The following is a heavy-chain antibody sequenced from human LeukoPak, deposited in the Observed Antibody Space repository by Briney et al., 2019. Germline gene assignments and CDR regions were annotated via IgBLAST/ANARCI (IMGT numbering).Heavy chain of an antibody. J-gene: IGHJ4*02. CDR2: IIPIFGTA. D-gene: IGHD3-22*01. CDR3: ARDADSSGSMGY. Sequence: SVKVSCKASGGTFSSYAISWVRQAPGQGLEWMGGIIPIFGTANYAQRFQGRVTITTDESTSTAYMELSSLRSEDTAVYYCARDADSSGSMGYWGQGTLVTVSS. CDR1: GGTFSSYA. V-gene: IGHV1-69*05.